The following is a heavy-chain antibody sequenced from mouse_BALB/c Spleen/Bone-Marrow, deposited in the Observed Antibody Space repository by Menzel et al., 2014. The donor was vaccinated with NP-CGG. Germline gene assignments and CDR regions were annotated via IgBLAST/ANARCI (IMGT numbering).Heavy chain of an antibody. CDR1: GYTFTSYY. CDR2: INPSNGGT. D-gene: IGHD2-1*01. CDR3: TRSNGNWFAY. V-gene: IGHV1S81*02. J-gene: IGHJ3*01. Sequence: QVQLKESGAELVKPGASVKLSCKASGYTFTSYYIYWVKRRPGQGLEWIGEINPSNGGTNFNEKFKSKATLTVDKPSSTAYMQLSSLTSEDSAVYYCTRSNGNWFAYWGQGTLVTVSA.